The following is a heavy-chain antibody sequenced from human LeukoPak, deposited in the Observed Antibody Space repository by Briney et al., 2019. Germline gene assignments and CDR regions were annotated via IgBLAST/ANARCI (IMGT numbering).Heavy chain of an antibody. Sequence: GGSLRLSCAASGFTFTTYWMHWVRQAPGKGLVWVSRINGDGSSTTYADSVKGRFTISRDNAKNTLYLQMNSLRAEDTAVYYCARDYNDVFDIWGQGTMVTVSS. CDR3: ARDYNDVFDI. D-gene: IGHD5-24*01. CDR2: INGDGSST. J-gene: IGHJ3*02. V-gene: IGHV3-74*01. CDR1: GFTFTTYW.